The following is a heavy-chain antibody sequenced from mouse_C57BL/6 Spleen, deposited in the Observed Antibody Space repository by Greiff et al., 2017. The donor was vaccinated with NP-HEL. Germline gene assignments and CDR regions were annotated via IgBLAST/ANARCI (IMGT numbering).Heavy chain of an antibody. Sequence: EVQLQQSGAELVKPGASVTLSCTASGFNIKDYYMHWVKQRTEQGLEWIGRIDPEDGETKYAPKFQGKATITADTSSNTAYLKLSRLTAEDTAVYYCARGGNDGSSDGYFDVWGTGTTVTVSS. J-gene: IGHJ1*03. D-gene: IGHD1-1*01. V-gene: IGHV14-2*01. CDR1: GFNIKDYY. CDR2: IDPEDGET. CDR3: ARGGNDGSSDGYFDV.